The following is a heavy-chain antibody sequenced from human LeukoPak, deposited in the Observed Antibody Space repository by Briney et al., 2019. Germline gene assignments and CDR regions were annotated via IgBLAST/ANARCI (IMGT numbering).Heavy chain of an antibody. CDR2: ISSSGSTI. CDR3: ARAYDYGDYSDYYYGMDV. V-gene: IGHV3-48*03. D-gene: IGHD4-17*01. Sequence: SLRLSCAPSRFTFRSYEINSGRQAPGKGLGWGSGISSSGSTIYYAASVKGRFTISRDNAKNSLYLQMNSLRAEDTAFYYCARAYDYGDYSDYYYGMDVWGQGTTVTVSS. CDR1: RFTFRSYE. J-gene: IGHJ6*02.